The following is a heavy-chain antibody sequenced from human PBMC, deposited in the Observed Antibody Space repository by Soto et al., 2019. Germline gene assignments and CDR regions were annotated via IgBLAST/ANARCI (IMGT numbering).Heavy chain of an antibody. V-gene: IGHV1-8*01. CDR3: AGGDTLDV. Sequence: QVPLVQSGAEVKKPGASVKVSCKASGNTFINYDINWVRQAPGQGLDWMGWMNPNSGVAGYARKFQGRVTMTRNISISTAYMELNSLRSDDTAVYYCAGGDTLDVWGRGTTVTVSS. CDR1: GNTFINYD. CDR2: MNPNSGVA. J-gene: IGHJ6*04.